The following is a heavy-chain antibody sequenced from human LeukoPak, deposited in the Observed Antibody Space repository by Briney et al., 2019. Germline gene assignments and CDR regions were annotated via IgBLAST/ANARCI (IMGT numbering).Heavy chain of an antibody. J-gene: IGHJ2*01. Sequence: PETLSLTCTVSGGSISSYYWSWIRQPPGKGLEWIGYIYYSGSTNYNPSLKSRVTISVDTSKNQFSLKLSSVTAADTAVYYCARSLLLIRQRRDGYNHFWYFDLWGRGTLVTVSS. CDR1: GGSISSYY. D-gene: IGHD5-24*01. CDR2: IYYSGST. CDR3: ARSLLLIRQRRDGYNHFWYFDL. V-gene: IGHV4-59*08.